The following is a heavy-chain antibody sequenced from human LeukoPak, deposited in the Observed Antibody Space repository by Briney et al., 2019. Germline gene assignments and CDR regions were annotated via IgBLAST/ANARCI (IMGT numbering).Heavy chain of an antibody. V-gene: IGHV4-59*01. CDR2: IYYSGST. CDR1: GGSISSYY. J-gene: IGHJ4*02. CDR3: ARVFGVVRYYFDY. Sequence: PSETLSLTCTVSGGSISSYYWSWIRQPPGKGLEWIGYIYYSGSTNYNPSLKSRVTISVDTSKNQFSLKLSSVTAADTAVYYCARVFGVVRYYFDYWGQGTLVTVSS. D-gene: IGHD3-3*01.